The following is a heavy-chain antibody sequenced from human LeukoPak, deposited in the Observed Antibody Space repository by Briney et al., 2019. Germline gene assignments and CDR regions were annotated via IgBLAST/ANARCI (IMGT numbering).Heavy chain of an antibody. Sequence: GGSLRLSCAASGFTFSDYYMSWIRQAPGKGLEWVSAISGGGDITYYADSVTGRFTISRDNSKDTLFLQMHSLRPGDTAVYYCVREDTPATANYWGQGTLVTISS. CDR1: GFTFSDYY. CDR3: VREDTPATANY. J-gene: IGHJ4*02. CDR2: ISGGGDIT. D-gene: IGHD2-21*02. V-gene: IGHV3-23*01.